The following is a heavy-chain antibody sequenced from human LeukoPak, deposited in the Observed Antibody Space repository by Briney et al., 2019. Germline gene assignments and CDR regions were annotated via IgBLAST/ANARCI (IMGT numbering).Heavy chain of an antibody. CDR3: AKDRVGATSGTFDI. Sequence: GGSLRLSCAASGFTFDDYAMHWVRQAPGKGLEWVSGISWNSGSTGYADSVKGQFTISRDNAKNSLYLQMNSLRAEDTALYYCAKDRVGATSGTFDIWGQGTMVTVSS. J-gene: IGHJ3*02. CDR1: GFTFDDYA. CDR2: ISWNSGST. D-gene: IGHD1-26*01. V-gene: IGHV3-9*01.